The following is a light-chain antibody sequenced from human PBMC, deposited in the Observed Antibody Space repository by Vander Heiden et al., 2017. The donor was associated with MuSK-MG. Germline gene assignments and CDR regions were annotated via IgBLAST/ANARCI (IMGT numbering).Light chain of an antibody. CDR3: QQSDSTPLT. Sequence: IQMTKSPSSLSASVGDRVTITCRASQSISSYLNWYQQKPGKAPKLLIYAASSLESGVPSRFSGSGSGTDFTLTISSLQPEDFATYYCQQSDSTPLTFGGGTKVEIK. CDR2: AAS. CDR1: QSISSY. J-gene: IGKJ4*01. V-gene: IGKV1-39*01.